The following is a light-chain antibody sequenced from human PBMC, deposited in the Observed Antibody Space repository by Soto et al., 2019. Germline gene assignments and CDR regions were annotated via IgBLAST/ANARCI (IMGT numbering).Light chain of an antibody. CDR3: QQYNRYTYT. J-gene: IGKJ2*01. CDR1: QSISSW. CDR2: KAS. Sequence: DIQMTQSPSTLSASVGDRVTITCRASQSISSWLAWYQQKPGKAPKLLIYKASSLESGVPSRFSGSGSGTEFTLTIISLQPDEFATYYCQQYNRYTYTFGQGTKLEIK. V-gene: IGKV1-5*03.